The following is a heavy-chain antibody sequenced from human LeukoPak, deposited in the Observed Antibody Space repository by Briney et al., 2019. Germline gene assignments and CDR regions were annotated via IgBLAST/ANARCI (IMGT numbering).Heavy chain of an antibody. CDR2: IGNNGGYT. D-gene: IGHD1-26*01. CDR3: VEDSPPRYSGSPPAY. CDR1: GFTFSSSA. J-gene: IGHJ4*02. V-gene: IGHV3-23*01. Sequence: GGSLRLSCAASGFTFSSSAMSWVRQAPGKGLEWVSAIGNNGGYTYYTDSVQGRFTISRDNAKNSLYLQMNSLRADDTAVYYCVEDSPPRYSGSPPAYWGQGTLVTVSS.